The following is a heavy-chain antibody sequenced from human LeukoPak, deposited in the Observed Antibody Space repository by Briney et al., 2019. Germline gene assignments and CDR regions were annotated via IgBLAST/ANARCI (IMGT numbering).Heavy chain of an antibody. CDR2: ISYDGSNK. V-gene: IGHV3-30-3*01. CDR3: ATFTYYYDSSGRPAFDY. D-gene: IGHD3-22*01. CDR1: GFTFSSYA. Sequence: GGSLRLSCAASGFTFSSYAMHWVRQAPGKGLEWVAVISYDGSNKYYADSVKGRFTISRDNSKNTLYLQMNSLRAEDTAVYYCATFTYYYDSSGRPAFDYWGQGTLVTVSS. J-gene: IGHJ4*02.